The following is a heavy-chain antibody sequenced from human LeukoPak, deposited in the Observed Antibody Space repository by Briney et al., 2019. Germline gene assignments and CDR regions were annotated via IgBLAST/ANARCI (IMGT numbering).Heavy chain of an antibody. Sequence: GGSLRLSCAASGFTFSDYYMSWIRQAPGKGLEWVSYIGSSSSYTNYADSVKGRFTISRDNAKNSLYLQMNSLRAEDTAVYYCARDGCSSTSCYADWFDPWGQGTLVTVSS. V-gene: IGHV3-11*05. CDR1: GFTFSDYY. J-gene: IGHJ5*02. CDR2: IGSSSSYT. D-gene: IGHD2-2*01. CDR3: ARDGCSSTSCYADWFDP.